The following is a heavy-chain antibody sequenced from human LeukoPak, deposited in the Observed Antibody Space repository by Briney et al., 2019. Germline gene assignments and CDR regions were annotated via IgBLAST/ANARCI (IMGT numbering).Heavy chain of an antibody. V-gene: IGHV3-53*01. D-gene: IGHD6-13*01. CDR1: GFSVSDSY. CDR3: AGDGAGFDY. Sequence: GGSLRLSCAASGFSVSDSYMNWVRQAPGKGLEWVSVIYSGGSTYYADSVQGRFTISRDNSNNTLYLQMNSLRVGDTAVYYCAGDGAGFDYLGEAILVTVSS. CDR2: IYSGGST. J-gene: IGHJ4*02.